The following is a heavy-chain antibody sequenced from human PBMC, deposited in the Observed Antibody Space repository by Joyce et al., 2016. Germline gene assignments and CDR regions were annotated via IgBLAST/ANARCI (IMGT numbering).Heavy chain of an antibody. Sequence: QLQLQESGPGLVKPSETLSLTCTVSGGSISSSSYYWGWIRQPPGKGLEWSGSIYFSGSTYYNPSLRSRVTVSVDTSKTQFSLKLSSVTAADTAVFYCVYSTNLDAFDFWGQGTMVTVSS. CDR2: IYFSGST. D-gene: IGHD6-13*01. V-gene: IGHV4-39*01. CDR1: GGSISSSSYY. CDR3: VYSTNLDAFDF. J-gene: IGHJ3*01.